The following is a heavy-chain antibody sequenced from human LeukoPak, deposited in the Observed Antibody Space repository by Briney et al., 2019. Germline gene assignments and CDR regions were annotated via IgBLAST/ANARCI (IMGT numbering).Heavy chain of an antibody. V-gene: IGHV3-74*01. D-gene: IGHD3/OR15-3a*01. CDR1: GFTLRNYW. Sequence: GGSLRLSCAASGFTLRNYWMHWVRQAPGKGLVWVSHCSGDRSNTGYAYSVKGRFTISRDNAKYTLYLQMNSLRAEDKALEYCARDNYPSCFFSWGEGRMLTAFS. CDR3: ARDNYPSCFFS. J-gene: IGHJ5*02. CDR2: CSGDRSNT.